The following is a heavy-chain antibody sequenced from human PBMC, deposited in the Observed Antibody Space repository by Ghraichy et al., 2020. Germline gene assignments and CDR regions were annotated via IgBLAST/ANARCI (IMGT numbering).Heavy chain of an antibody. CDR3: AGSTYSSSWLNWFDP. J-gene: IGHJ5*02. D-gene: IGHD6-13*01. CDR1: GFTFSSYS. Sequence: CAASGFTFSSYSMNWVRQAPGKGLEWVSSISSSSSYIYYADSVKGRFTISRDNAKNSLYLQMNSLRAEDTAVYYCAGSTYSSSWLNWFDPWGQGTLVTVSS. CDR2: ISSSSSYI. V-gene: IGHV3-21*01.